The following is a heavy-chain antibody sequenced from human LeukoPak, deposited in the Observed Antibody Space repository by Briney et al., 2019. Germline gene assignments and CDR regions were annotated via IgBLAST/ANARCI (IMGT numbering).Heavy chain of an antibody. D-gene: IGHD4-17*01. CDR3: ARAVYGVDYGDYVVPLYYYYMDV. CDR1: GGSISSSSYY. V-gene: IGHV4-39*07. Sequence: PSETLSLTCTVSGGSISSSSYYWGWIRQPPGKGLEWIGSIYYSGSTYYNPSLKSRVTISVDTSKNQFSLKLSSVTAADTAVYYCARAVYGVDYGDYVVPLYYYYMDVWGKGTTVTVSS. J-gene: IGHJ6*03. CDR2: IYYSGST.